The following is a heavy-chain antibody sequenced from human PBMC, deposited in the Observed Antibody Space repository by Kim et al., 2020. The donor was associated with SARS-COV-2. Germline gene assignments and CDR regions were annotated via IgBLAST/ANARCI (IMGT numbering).Heavy chain of an antibody. D-gene: IGHD3-3*01. Sequence: ASVKVSCKASGYTFTGYYMHWVRQAPGQGLEWMGWINPNSGGTNYAQKFQGRVTMTRDTSISTAYMELSRLRSDDTAVYYCARVARTDFWSGHPEHYYYGMAVWGQGTTVTVSS. CDR3: ARVARTDFWSGHPEHYYYGMAV. V-gene: IGHV1-2*02. CDR1: GYTFTGYY. J-gene: IGHJ6*02. CDR2: INPNSGGT.